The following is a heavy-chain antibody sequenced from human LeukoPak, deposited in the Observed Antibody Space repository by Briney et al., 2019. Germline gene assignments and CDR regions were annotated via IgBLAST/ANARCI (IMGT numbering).Heavy chain of an antibody. CDR3: ARGGAHDYGDYGRYYYMDV. D-gene: IGHD4-17*01. CDR2: INHSGST. CDR1: GGSFCGYY. V-gene: IGHV4-34*01. Sequence: SETLSLTCAVYGGSFCGYYWSWIRQPPGKGLEWSGEINHSGSTNYNPSLKSRVTISVDTSKNQFSPKLSSVTAADTAVYYCARGGAHDYGDYGRYYYMDVWGKGTTVTVSS. J-gene: IGHJ6*03.